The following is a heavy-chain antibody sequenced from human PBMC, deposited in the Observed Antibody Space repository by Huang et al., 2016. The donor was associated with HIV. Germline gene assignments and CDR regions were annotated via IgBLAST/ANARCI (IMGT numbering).Heavy chain of an antibody. J-gene: IGHJ6*03. CDR1: RFTFSNYA. CDR3: ARDLWLRDLYYYYYMDV. CDR2: ISYDGSNK. D-gene: IGHD5-12*01. Sequence: QVQLVESGGGVVQPGRSLRLSCAASRFTFSNYAMNWVRQAPGKVMEWVEVISYDGSNKYYADSVKGRFTMSRDNSKNTLYLQMNSLRAEDTAVYYCARDLWLRDLYYYYYMDVWGKGTTVTVSS. V-gene: IGHV3-30-3*01.